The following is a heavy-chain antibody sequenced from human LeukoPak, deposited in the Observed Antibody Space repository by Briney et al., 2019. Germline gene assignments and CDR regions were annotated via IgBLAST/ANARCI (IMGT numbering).Heavy chain of an antibody. CDR1: GFTFSSYA. CDR2: ISYDGSNK. Sequence: GGSLRLSCAASGFTFSSYAMHWVRQAPGKGLEWVAVISYDGSNKYYADSVKGRFTISRDNSKNTPYLQMNSLRAEDTAVYYCARGGGLRAYYFDYWGQGTLVTVSS. CDR3: ARGGGLRAYYFDY. J-gene: IGHJ4*02. V-gene: IGHV3-30*04. D-gene: IGHD5-24*01.